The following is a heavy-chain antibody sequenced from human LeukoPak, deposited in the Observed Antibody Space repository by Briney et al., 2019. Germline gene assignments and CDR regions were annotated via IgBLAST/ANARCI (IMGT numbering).Heavy chain of an antibody. V-gene: IGHV3-66*01. CDR3: AREERWDYYGMDV. D-gene: IGHD1-1*01. J-gene: IGHJ6*02. Sequence: GGSLRLSCAASEFTVSSNYMTWVRQAPGKGLEWVSMIYSGGTTYYADSVKGRFTISRDTSKNTLHLQMNSLRAEDTAVYYCAREERWDYYGMDVWGQGTTVTVSS. CDR2: IYSGGTT. CDR1: EFTVSSNY.